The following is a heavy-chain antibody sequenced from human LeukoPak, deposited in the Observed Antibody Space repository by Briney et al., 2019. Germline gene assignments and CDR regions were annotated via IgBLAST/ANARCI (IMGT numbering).Heavy chain of an antibody. CDR3: ARTRYYYGSGSWIPFDY. V-gene: IGHV3-66*01. D-gene: IGHD3-10*01. Sequence: GGSLRLSCAASGFTVSSNYMSWVRQAPGKGLEWVSVIYSGGSTYYADSVKGRFTISRDNSKNTLYLQMNSLRAEDTAVYYCARTRYYYGSGSWIPFDYWGQGTLVTVSS. CDR1: GFTVSSNY. CDR2: IYSGGST. J-gene: IGHJ4*02.